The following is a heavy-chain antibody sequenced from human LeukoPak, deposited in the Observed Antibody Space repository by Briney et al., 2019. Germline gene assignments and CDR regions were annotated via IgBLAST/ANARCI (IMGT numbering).Heavy chain of an antibody. CDR1: GGPLRRYD. CDR2: IAYSGST. D-gene: IGHD6-19*01. CDR3: ARHETGPGIAVAGTYYYNGMDV. V-gene: IGHV4-59*08. J-gene: IGHJ6*02. Sequence: PSETLSLTCTVSGGPLRRYDGIWMRQPPGKGLEGIGYIAYSGSTNYNPSLKSRVTISVDTSKQQSSLKLSSVTAADTAVYYCARHETGPGIAVAGTYYYNGMDVWGQGTTVTVSS.